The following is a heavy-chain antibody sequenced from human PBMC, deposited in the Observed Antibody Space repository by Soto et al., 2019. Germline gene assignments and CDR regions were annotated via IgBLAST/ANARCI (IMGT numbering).Heavy chain of an antibody. D-gene: IGHD2-15*01. J-gene: IGHJ4*02. CDR1: GFTFSSYG. V-gene: IGHV3-33*01. CDR2: IWYDGSNK. Sequence: QVQLVESGGGVVQPGRSLRLSCAASGFTFSSYGMHWVRQAPGKGLEWVAVIWYDGSNKYYADSVKGRFTISRDNSKNTLYLQMNSLRAEDTAVYYCARDWIKYARSLGGYWGQGTLVTVSS. CDR3: ARDWIKYARSLGGY.